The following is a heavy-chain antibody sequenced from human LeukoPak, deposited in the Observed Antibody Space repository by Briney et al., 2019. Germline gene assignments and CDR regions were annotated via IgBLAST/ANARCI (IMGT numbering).Heavy chain of an antibody. CDR1: GFPFSSYW. J-gene: IGHJ6*03. V-gene: IGHV3-7*01. CDR3: ARDAYSSSGGYYCYYMDV. CDR2: IKQDGSEK. Sequence: SGGSLPLSCPASGFPFSSYWMSWVRQAPGKGLEWVANIKQDGSEKYYVDSVKGRFTISRDNAKNSLYLQMNSLRAEDTAVYYCARDAYSSSGGYYCYYMDVWGKGTTVTVSS. D-gene: IGHD6-6*01.